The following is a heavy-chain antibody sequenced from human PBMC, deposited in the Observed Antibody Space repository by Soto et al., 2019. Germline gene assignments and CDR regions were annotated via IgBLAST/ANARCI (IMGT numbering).Heavy chain of an antibody. V-gene: IGHV4-34*01. CDR3: ARGDFDFWSGYYAPRRGYYFDY. D-gene: IGHD3-3*01. Sequence: PSETLSLTCGVYGGSFSGYFWSWIRQPPGKGLEWIGEINHSGSTNYNSSPKSRVTMSVDTSKNQFSLTLSSVTAADTAVYYCARGDFDFWSGYYAPRRGYYFDYWGQGTLVTVSS. CDR2: INHSGST. J-gene: IGHJ4*02. CDR1: GGSFSGYF.